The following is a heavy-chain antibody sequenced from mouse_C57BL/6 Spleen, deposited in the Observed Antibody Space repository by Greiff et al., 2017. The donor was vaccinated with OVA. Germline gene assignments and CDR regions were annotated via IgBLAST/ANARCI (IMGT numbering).Heavy chain of an antibody. J-gene: IGHJ4*01. CDR3: SRSGDYDDYTMDY. D-gene: IGHD2-4*01. CDR2: LLPGSGST. CDR1: GYTFTGYW. V-gene: IGHV1-9*01. Sequence: QVQLQQSGAELMKPGASVKLSCKATGYTFTGYWIEWVKQRPGHGLEWIGELLPGSGSTNYNEKFKGKATFTADTYSNAAYMQLSSLTAEDSAIYYCSRSGDYDDYTMDYWGQGTSVTVSS.